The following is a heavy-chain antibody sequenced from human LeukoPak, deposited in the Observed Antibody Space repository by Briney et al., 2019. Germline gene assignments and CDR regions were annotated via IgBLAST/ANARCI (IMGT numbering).Heavy chain of an antibody. CDR2: IKQDGSEK. CDR1: GFTFNTYW. J-gene: IGHJ4*01. D-gene: IGHD1-26*01. Sequence: GGSLRLSCAASGFTFNTYWMSWVRQAPGKGLEWVANIKQDGSEKHYLDSVKGRFTISRDNAKNSLYLEMNSLRAEDTAVYYCARERREYSGSYRIFDYWGHGTLVTVCS. CDR3: ARERREYSGSYRIFDY. V-gene: IGHV3-7*01.